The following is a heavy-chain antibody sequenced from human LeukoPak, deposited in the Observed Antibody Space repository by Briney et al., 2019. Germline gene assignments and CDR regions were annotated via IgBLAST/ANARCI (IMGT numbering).Heavy chain of an antibody. CDR2: ISISSDSI. D-gene: IGHD1-1*01. CDR3: ARIHNLGILAHFDY. J-gene: IGHJ4*02. CDR1: GFTLSSYS. Sequence: PGGSLRLSCAASGFTLSSYSMNWVRQAPGKGLEWVSYISISSDSIYYADSVKGRFTISRDNAKNSLYLQMNSLRAEDTAVYYCARIHNLGILAHFDYWGQGTLVTVSS. V-gene: IGHV3-48*04.